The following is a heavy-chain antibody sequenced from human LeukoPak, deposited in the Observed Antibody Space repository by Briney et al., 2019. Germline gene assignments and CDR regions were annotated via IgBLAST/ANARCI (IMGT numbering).Heavy chain of an antibody. CDR2: INPNRGVT. Sequence: ASVNVSCKASAFTFTTYYIHWVRRAPGQGREWMGSINPNRGVTESAQKCQGRVTMTRDTSTSPAYSELSRLRSDDTSVYYCTRDHCRSINCYEYNYYGMDVWGEGTTVTVSS. V-gene: IGHV1-2*02. CDR3: TRDHCRSINCYEYNYYGMDV. J-gene: IGHJ6*04. D-gene: IGHD2-2*01. CDR1: AFTFTTYY.